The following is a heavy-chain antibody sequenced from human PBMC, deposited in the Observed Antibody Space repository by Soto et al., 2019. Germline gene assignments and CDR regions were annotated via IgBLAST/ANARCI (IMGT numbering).Heavy chain of an antibody. D-gene: IGHD3-10*01. Sequence: QVQLVQSGAEVKKPGASVKVSCKASGYTFTGYYMHWVQQAPGQGLEWMGWINPNSGATNYAQKFQDRGTMTRDTSISTAYMGLSRLRSDDTAVYYCAGAGGSGRVGCNWFDPWGQGTLVTVS. J-gene: IGHJ5*02. CDR3: AGAGGSGRVGCNWFDP. CDR1: GYTFTGYY. V-gene: IGHV1-2*02. CDR2: INPNSGAT.